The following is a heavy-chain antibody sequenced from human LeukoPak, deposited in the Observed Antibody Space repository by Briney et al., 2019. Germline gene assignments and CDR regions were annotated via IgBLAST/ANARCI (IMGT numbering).Heavy chain of an antibody. V-gene: IGHV3-30*03. CDR3: ARDALRSDDAFDI. CDR2: ISYDGSNK. Sequence: GGSLRLSCAASGFTFSSYGMHWVRQAPGKGLEWVAVISYDGSNKYYADSVKGRFTISRDNSKNTLYLQMNSLRAEDTAVYYCARDALRSDDAFDIWGQGTMVTVSS. CDR1: GFTFSSYG. J-gene: IGHJ3*02.